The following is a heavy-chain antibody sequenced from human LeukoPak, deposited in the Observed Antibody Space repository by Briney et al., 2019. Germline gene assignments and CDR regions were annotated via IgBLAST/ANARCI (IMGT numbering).Heavy chain of an antibody. D-gene: IGHD1-26*01. Sequence: PGGSLRLSCAASGFTFSNYAMSWVRQAPGKGPEWVSGISAGGGSTYYADSVKGRFTISRDNSKNTLYLQMNSLRGEDTAVYYCAKDSSGSYYGKSDFWGQGTLVAVSS. J-gene: IGHJ4*02. CDR3: AKDSSGSYYGKSDF. CDR2: ISAGGGST. V-gene: IGHV3-23*01. CDR1: GFTFSNYA.